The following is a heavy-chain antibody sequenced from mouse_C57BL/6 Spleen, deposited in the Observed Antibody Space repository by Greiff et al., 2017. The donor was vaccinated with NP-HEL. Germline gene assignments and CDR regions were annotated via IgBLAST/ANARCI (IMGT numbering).Heavy chain of an antibody. V-gene: IGHV1-53*01. CDR3: ARNHYYGSSSYYYAMDY. J-gene: IGHJ4*01. CDR2: INPSNGGT. Sequence: QVQLKQPGTELVKPGASVKLSCKASGYTFTSYWMHWVKQRPGQGLEWIGNINPSNGGTNYNEKFKSKATLTVDKSSSTAYMQLSSLTSEDSAVYYCARNHYYGSSSYYYAMDYWGQGTSVTVSS. D-gene: IGHD1-1*01. CDR1: GYTFTSYW.